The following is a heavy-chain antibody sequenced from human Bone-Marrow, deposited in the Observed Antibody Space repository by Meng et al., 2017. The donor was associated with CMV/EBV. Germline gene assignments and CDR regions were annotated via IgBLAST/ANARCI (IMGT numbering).Heavy chain of an antibody. CDR1: GFTFSDYN. Sequence: GESLKISCAASGFTFSDYNMGWIRQAPGKGLEWISNIGDSGSTLYYADSVKGRFTISRDNSKNTLYLQMNSLRAEDTALYYCARVSRSGYDGMVDYWGQGTLVTVSS. CDR3: ARVSRSGYDGMVDY. CDR2: IGDSGSTL. D-gene: IGHD5-12*01. J-gene: IGHJ4*02. V-gene: IGHV3-11*01.